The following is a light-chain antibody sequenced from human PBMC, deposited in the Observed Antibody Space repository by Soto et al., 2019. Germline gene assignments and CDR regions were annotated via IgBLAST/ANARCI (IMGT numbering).Light chain of an antibody. CDR2: KVS. CDR3: AAWDDTLNGQV. Sequence: QSALTQPASVSGSPGQSITIPCTGTSSDVGGYNYVSWYQQHPGRAPKLVIYKVSDRPSGVSSRFSASKSGNTASLAISGLRSEDEATYYCAAWDDTLNGQVFGGGTQLTVL. J-gene: IGLJ3*02. CDR1: SSDVGGYNY. V-gene: IGLV2-14*01.